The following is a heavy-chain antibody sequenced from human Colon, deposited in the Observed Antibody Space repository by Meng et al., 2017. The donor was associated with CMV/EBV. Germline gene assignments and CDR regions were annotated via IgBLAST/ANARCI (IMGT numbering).Heavy chain of an antibody. D-gene: IGHD2-2*01. J-gene: IGHJ4*02. V-gene: IGHV3-20*04. CDR2: INWNGGNT. Sequence: GSLRLSCAASGFTFDKYAMNWVRQAPGKGLEWVSGINWNGGNTGYADSVKGRFTISRDNAKNSLYLQMNSLRAEDTALYYCARADCSSTSCKGADYWGQGTLVTVSS. CDR1: GFTFDKYA. CDR3: ARADCSSTSCKGADY.